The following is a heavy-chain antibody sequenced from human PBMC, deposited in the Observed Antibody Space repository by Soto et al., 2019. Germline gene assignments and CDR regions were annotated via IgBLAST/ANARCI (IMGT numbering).Heavy chain of an antibody. CDR3: ARGGYDFWSGYYRDYYYGMDV. J-gene: IGHJ6*02. V-gene: IGHV3-21*01. CDR2: ISSSSSYI. Sequence: GGSLRLSCAASGFTFSSYSMNWVRQAPGKGLEWVSSISSSSSYIYYADSVKGRFTISRDNAKNSLYLQMNSLRAEDTAVYYCARGGYDFWSGYYRDYYYGMDVWGQGTTVTVSS. CDR1: GFTFSSYS. D-gene: IGHD3-3*01.